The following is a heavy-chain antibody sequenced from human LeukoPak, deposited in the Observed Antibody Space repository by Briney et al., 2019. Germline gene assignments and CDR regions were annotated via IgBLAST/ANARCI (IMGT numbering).Heavy chain of an antibody. V-gene: IGHV4-4*02. D-gene: IGHD2-15*01. J-gene: IGHJ4*02. CDR2: VHQSGVT. Sequence: PSGTLSLTCAVSGGFISNINWWSWVRQPPGRGLEWIGEVHQSGVTNYNPSLKSRVTISLDKSNNQFSLNLNSVTAADTAVYFCAENGPWSLKYWGQGTLVTVSS. CDR3: AENGPWSLKY. CDR1: GGFISNINW.